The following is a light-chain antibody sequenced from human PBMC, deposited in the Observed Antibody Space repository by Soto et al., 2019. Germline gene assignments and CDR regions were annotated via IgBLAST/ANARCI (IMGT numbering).Light chain of an antibody. CDR2: AAS. CDR3: QKYNSDPYT. Sequence: DIQMTQSLSSLSASVGDRVTITCRASQGISNYLAWYQQKPGEVPKLLIYAASTLQLGVPSRFSGSGSGTDFTLTISSLQPEDVATYYCQKYNSDPYTFGQGTKLEIK. J-gene: IGKJ2*01. V-gene: IGKV1-27*01. CDR1: QGISNY.